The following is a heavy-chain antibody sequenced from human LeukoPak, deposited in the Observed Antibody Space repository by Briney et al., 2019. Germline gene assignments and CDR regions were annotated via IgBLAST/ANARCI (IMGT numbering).Heavy chain of an antibody. D-gene: IGHD5-12*01. CDR3: ARTDPSAEGIKYYFDY. CDR1: GGSISSGGYY. Sequence: SQTLSLTCTVSGGSISSGGYYWSWIRQHPGKGLEWIGYIYYSGSTYYNPSLKSRVTISVDTSKNQFSLKLSSVTAADTAVYYCARTDPSAEGIKYYFDYWGQGTLVTVSS. J-gene: IGHJ4*02. CDR2: IYYSGST. V-gene: IGHV4-31*03.